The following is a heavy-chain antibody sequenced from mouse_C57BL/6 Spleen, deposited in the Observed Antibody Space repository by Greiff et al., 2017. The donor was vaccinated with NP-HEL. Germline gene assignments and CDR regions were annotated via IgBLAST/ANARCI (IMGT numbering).Heavy chain of an antibody. Sequence: QVQLQQPGAELVKPGASVKLSCKASGYTFTSYWMHWVKQRPGHGLEWIGMIHPNSGSTNYNEKFKSKATLTVDKSSSTAYMQLSSLTSEDSAVYYGEVVSLYDYDVDAGFAYWGQGTLVTVS. V-gene: IGHV1-64*01. D-gene: IGHD2-4*01. J-gene: IGHJ3*01. CDR2: IHPNSGST. CDR3: EVVSLYDYDVDAGFAY. CDR1: GYTFTSYW.